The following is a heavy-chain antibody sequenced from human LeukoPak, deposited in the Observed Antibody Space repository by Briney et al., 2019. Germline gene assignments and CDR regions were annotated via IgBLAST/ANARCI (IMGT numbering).Heavy chain of an antibody. CDR2: ISAYNGNT. J-gene: IGHJ5*02. Sequence: ASVKVSCKASGYTFTSYGISGVRQAPGQGLEWMGWISAYNGNTNYAQKLQGRVTMTTDTSTSTAYMELRSLRSDDTAVYYCARYSRSWREYNWFDPWGQGTLVTVSS. CDR3: ARYSRSWREYNWFDP. CDR1: GYTFTSYG. D-gene: IGHD6-13*01. V-gene: IGHV1-18*01.